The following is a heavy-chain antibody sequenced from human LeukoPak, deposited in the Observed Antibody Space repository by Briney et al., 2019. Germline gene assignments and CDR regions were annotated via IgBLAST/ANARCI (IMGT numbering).Heavy chain of an antibody. Sequence: GGSLRLSCAASGFTFSSYSMNWVRQAPGKGLEWVSSISSSSSYIYYADSVKGRFTISRDNAKNSLYLQMNSLRAEDTAVYYCATGGWFGELSEKRDYWGQGTLVTVSS. J-gene: IGHJ4*02. V-gene: IGHV3-21*01. CDR1: GFTFSSYS. CDR3: ATGGWFGELSEKRDY. D-gene: IGHD3-10*01. CDR2: ISSSSSYI.